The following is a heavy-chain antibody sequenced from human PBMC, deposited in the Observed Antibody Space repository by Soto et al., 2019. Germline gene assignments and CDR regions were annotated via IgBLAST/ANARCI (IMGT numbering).Heavy chain of an antibody. CDR2: INSDGSIT. CDR3: ARGFRDILLIEYARSYNYGMDV. D-gene: IGHD2-8*01. V-gene: IGHV3-74*01. CDR1: GFSFSNYR. Sequence: EVQLVESGGGLVQPGGSLRVSCAASGFSFSNYRMHWVRQAPGKGLAWVSSINSDGSITSHADSVKGRFSISRYNAKNTVYLQMSSLRVDDSAVYYCARGFRDILLIEYARSYNYGMDVWGQGSAVTVSS. J-gene: IGHJ6*02.